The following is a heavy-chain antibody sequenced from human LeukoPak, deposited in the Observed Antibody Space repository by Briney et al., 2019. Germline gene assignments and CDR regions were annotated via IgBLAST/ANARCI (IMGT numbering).Heavy chain of an antibody. D-gene: IGHD3-22*01. J-gene: IGHJ4*02. V-gene: IGHV3-23*01. CDR3: PKRGVVIRVILVGFHKEAYYFDS. CDR1: GITLSNYG. CDR2: ISDSGGRT. Sequence: GGSLRLSCAVSGITLSNYGMSWVRQAPGKGREGVAGISDSGGRTNYADSVKGRFTISRDKPKNTLYLQMNSLRAEDTAVYFCPKRGVVIRVILVGFHKEAYYFDSWGQGALVTVSS.